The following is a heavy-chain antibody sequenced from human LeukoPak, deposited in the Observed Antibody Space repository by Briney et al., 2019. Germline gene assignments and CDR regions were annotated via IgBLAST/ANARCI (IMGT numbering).Heavy chain of an antibody. CDR1: GCSVSNNY. D-gene: IGHD6-19*01. Sequence: GGSLRLSCAASGCSVSNNYLSWVRQGPGKGLEWVSSISSSSSYIYYADSVKGRFTISRDNAKNALYLQMNSLRAEDTAGYDCARVIGAVAGRYYYYGMDVWGQGTTVTVSS. V-gene: IGHV3-21*01. J-gene: IGHJ6*02. CDR3: ARVIGAVAGRYYYYGMDV. CDR2: ISSSSSYI.